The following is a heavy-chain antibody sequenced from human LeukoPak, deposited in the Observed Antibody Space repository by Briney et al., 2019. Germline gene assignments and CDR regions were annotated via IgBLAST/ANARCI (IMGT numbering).Heavy chain of an antibody. CDR1: GFTFDDYA. CDR3: AKDMSRGGFDY. CDR2: ISWNSGSI. J-gene: IGHJ4*02. Sequence: GRSLRLSCAASGFTFDDYAMNWVRHAPGKGLEWVSGISWNSGSIGYADSVKGRFTISRDNAKNSLYLQMNSLRAEDMALYYCAKDMSRGGFDYWGQGTLVTVSS. D-gene: IGHD3-16*01. V-gene: IGHV3-9*03.